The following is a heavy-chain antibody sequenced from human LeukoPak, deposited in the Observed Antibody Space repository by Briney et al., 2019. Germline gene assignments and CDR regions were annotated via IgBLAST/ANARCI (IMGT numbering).Heavy chain of an antibody. Sequence: GRSLRLSCAASGFTFSSYAMHWVRQAPGKGLEWVAVISNDGSNKYYADSVKGRFTISRDNSKNTLYLQMNSLRAEDTAVYYCARDVLWGQGTMVTVSS. J-gene: IGHJ3*01. CDR2: ISNDGSNK. CDR3: ARDVL. CDR1: GFTFSSYA. V-gene: IGHV3-30*01.